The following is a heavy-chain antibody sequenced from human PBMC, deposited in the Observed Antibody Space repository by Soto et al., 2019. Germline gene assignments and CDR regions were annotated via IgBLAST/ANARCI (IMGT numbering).Heavy chain of an antibody. CDR2: IYYSGST. Sequence: QVQLQESGPGLVKPSETLSLTCTVSGGSISSYYWSWIRQPPGKGLECIGYIYYSGSTNYNPSHKSRVTIAVDTSKYQFSLKLRCVTAADTAVYYCAREGYRNYPPADYYGMDVWGPGTTVTVSS. CDR3: AREGYRNYPPADYYGMDV. V-gene: IGHV4-59*01. J-gene: IGHJ6*02. D-gene: IGHD4-4*01. CDR1: GGSISSYY.